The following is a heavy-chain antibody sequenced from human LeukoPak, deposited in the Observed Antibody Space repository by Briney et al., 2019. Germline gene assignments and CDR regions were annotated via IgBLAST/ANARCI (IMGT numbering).Heavy chain of an antibody. CDR3: AREYSTGFDP. D-gene: IGHD2-15*01. V-gene: IGHV3-74*01. Sequence: EGSLRLSCAASGFTFSIYWVHWVRQAPGKGLVWVSSINSDGSSTSYADSVKGRFTISRDNAKNTLYLQMNTLRAEDTAVYYCAREYSTGFDPWGQGTLVTVSS. CDR1: GFTFSIYW. CDR2: INSDGSST. J-gene: IGHJ5*02.